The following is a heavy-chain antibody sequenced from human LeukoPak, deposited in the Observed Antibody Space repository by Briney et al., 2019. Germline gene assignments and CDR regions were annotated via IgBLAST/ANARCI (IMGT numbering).Heavy chain of an antibody. V-gene: IGHV3-49*03. CDR3: TRESYDSSGYGAFDI. Sequence: GGSLRLSYTASGFTFGDYAMSWFRQAPGKGLEWVGFIRSKAYGGTTEYAASVKGRFTISRDDSKSIAYLQMNSLKTEDTAVYYCTRESYDSSGYGAFDIWGQGTMVTVSS. D-gene: IGHD3-22*01. CDR1: GFTFGDYA. CDR2: IRSKAYGGTT. J-gene: IGHJ3*02.